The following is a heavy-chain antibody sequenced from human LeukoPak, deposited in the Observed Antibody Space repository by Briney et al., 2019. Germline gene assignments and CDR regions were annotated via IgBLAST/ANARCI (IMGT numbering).Heavy chain of an antibody. D-gene: IGHD1-1*01. V-gene: IGHV3-23*01. CDR3: ARQDYWNYYYYMDV. CDR1: GFPFSDFA. J-gene: IGHJ6*03. CDR2: ISGGGDNT. Sequence: GGPLSLSCAVSGFPFSDFAMSWVRQAPGKGLEWVSTISGGGDNTYFADSVKGRFTISRDNSKNTLYLQMNSLRAEDTAVYYCARQDYWNYYYYMDVWGKGTTVTVSS.